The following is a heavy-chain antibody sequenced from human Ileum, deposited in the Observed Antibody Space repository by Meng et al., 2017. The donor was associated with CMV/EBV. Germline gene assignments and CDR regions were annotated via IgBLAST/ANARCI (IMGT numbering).Heavy chain of an antibody. Sequence: FRDYYMTWIRQAPGKGLEWVSYISASGTTIYYADSVKGRFTISRDNAKNSLYLQMNSLRAEDTAVYYCARDRRHYGDSSGYGSLDYWGQGTLVTVSS. CDR3: ARDRRHYGDSSGYGSLDY. D-gene: IGHD3-22*01. CDR1: FRDYY. CDR2: ISASGTTI. V-gene: IGHV3-11*04. J-gene: IGHJ4*02.